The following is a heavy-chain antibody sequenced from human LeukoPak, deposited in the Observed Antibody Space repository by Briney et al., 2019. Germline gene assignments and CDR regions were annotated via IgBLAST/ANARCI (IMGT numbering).Heavy chain of an antibody. CDR3: AGGGGIVVVPAAIHDFDY. CDR2: IYHSGST. CDR1: GYSISSGYY. D-gene: IGHD2-2*02. J-gene: IGHJ4*02. Sequence: SETLSLTCTVSGYSISSGYYWGWIRQPPGKGLEWIGSIYHSGSTYYNPSLKSRVTISVDTSKNQFSLKLSSVTAADTAVYYCAGGGGIVVVPAAIHDFDYWGQGTLVTVSS. V-gene: IGHV4-38-2*02.